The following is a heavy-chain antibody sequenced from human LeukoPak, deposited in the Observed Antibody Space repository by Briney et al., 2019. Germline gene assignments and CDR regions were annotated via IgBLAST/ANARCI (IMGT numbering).Heavy chain of an antibody. Sequence: PGGSLRLSCAASGFTFSSYAMSWVRQAPGKGLEWVSAISGSGGSTYYADSVKGRFTISRDNSKNTLYLQMNSLRAEDTAVYYCAKDNRVGARYYYYMDVWGKGTTVTISS. CDR2: ISGSGGST. CDR1: GFTFSSYA. D-gene: IGHD1-26*01. CDR3: AKDNRVGARYYYYMDV. J-gene: IGHJ6*03. V-gene: IGHV3-23*01.